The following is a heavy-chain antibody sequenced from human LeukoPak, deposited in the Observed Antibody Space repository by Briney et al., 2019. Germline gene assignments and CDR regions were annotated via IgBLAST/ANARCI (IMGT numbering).Heavy chain of an antibody. CDR3: ARGGWFGKNYYGMDV. CDR1: GFTFSSYG. CDR2: IWYDGSNK. J-gene: IGHJ6*02. Sequence: GGSLRRSCAASGFTFSSYGMHWVRQAPGQGLEWVAVIWYDGSNKYYADSVKGRFTISGDNSKNTLYLQMNSLRAEDTAVYYCARGGWFGKNYYGMDVWGQGTTVTVSS. V-gene: IGHV3-33*01. D-gene: IGHD3-10*01.